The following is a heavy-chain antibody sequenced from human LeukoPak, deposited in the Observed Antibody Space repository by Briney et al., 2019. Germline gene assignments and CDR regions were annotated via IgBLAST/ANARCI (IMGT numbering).Heavy chain of an antibody. J-gene: IGHJ5*02. CDR2: INPNSGGT. CDR1: GYTFTGYY. Sequence: ASVKVSCKASGYTFTGYYMHWVRQAPGQGLEWMGWINPNSGGTNYAQEFQGRVTMTRDTSISTAYMELSRLRSDDTAVYYCARDQAPRMITFGGPRRWFDPWGQGTLVTVSS. CDR3: ARDQAPRMITFGGPRRWFDP. D-gene: IGHD3-16*01. V-gene: IGHV1-2*02.